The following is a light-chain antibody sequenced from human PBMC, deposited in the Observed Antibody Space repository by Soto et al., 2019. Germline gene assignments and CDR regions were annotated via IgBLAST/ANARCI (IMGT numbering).Light chain of an antibody. Sequence: QSDLTQPASVSGSPGQSITISCTGTSSDVGSYNLVSWYQQHPGKAPKLMIYEGSKRPSGVSNRFSGYKSGNTASLTISGLQSEDEADYYCCSYAGRLVVFGGGTKLTVL. V-gene: IGLV2-23*01. CDR3: CSYAGRLVV. CDR2: EGS. CDR1: SSDVGSYNL. J-gene: IGLJ2*01.